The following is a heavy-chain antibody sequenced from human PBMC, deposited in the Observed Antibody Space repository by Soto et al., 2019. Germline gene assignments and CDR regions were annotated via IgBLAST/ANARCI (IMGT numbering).Heavy chain of an antibody. J-gene: IGHJ4*02. CDR3: ARDPGEMATRRQTPPLY. V-gene: IGHV3-33*01. CDR1: GFTFSSYG. D-gene: IGHD3-16*01. CDR2: IWYDGSNK. Sequence: VQLVESGGGLVQPGRSLRLSCAASGFTFSSYGMHWVRQAPGKGLEWVAVIWYDGSNKYYADSVKGRFTISRDNSKNTLYLQMNSLRAEDTAVYYCARDPGEMATRRQTPPLYWGQGTLVTVSS.